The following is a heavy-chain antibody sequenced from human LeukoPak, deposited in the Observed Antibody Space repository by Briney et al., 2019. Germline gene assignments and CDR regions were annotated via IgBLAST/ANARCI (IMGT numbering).Heavy chain of an antibody. CDR2: ISSSSSYI. J-gene: IGHJ5*02. CDR1: GFTFSSYS. CDR3: ARGTVAGMNWFDP. D-gene: IGHD6-19*01. Sequence: GGSLRLSCAASGFTFSSYSMNWFRQAPGKGLEWVSSISSSSSYIYYADSVKGRFTISRDNAKNSLYLQMNSLRAEDTAVYYCARGTVAGMNWFDPWGQGTLATVSS. V-gene: IGHV3-21*01.